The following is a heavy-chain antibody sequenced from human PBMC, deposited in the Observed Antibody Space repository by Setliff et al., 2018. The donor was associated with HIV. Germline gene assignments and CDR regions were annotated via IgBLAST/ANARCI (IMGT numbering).Heavy chain of an antibody. CDR2: ISAYNGNT. Sequence: GASVKVSCKASGYTFTSYGISWVRQAPGQGLEWMGWISAYNGNTNYAQKLQGRVTMTTDTSTSTAYMELRSLRSDDTAVYYCAREEGERYNSVWNAFDIWGQGTMVTVSS. CDR1: GYTFTSYG. CDR3: AREEGERYNSVWNAFDI. D-gene: IGHD3-16*01. V-gene: IGHV1-18*01. J-gene: IGHJ3*02.